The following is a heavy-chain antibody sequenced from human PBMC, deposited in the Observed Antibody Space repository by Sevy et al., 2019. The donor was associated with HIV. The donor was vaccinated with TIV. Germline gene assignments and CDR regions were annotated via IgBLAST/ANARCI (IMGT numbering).Heavy chain of an antibody. V-gene: IGHV3-48*03. J-gene: IGHJ4*02. CDR3: AKEGAVWSGYYVDY. CDR1: GFNFSSHK. Sequence: GGYLRLSCAASGFNFSSHKMNWIRQAPGKGLEWVAYISDGGAGIHYEDSVKGRFTISRDNSKNSLYLQMNSLRADDTAVYYCAKEGAVWSGYYVDYWGQGTLVTVSS. CDR2: ISDGGAGI. D-gene: IGHD3-3*01.